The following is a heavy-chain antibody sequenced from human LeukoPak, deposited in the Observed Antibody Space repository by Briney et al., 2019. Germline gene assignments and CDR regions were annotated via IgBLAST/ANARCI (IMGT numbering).Heavy chain of an antibody. D-gene: IGHD4-23*01. J-gene: IGHJ3*02. CDR3: ARDGVTTVVTPGAFDI. CDR2: IYYSGST. V-gene: IGHV4-31*03. CDR1: GGSISRGGYY. Sequence: PSQTLSLTCTFSGGSISRGGYYWSWIRHHPGKGLEWIGDIYYSGSTYYNPSLKSRVTISVDTSKNQFSLKLSSVTAADTAVYYCARDGVTTVVTPGAFDIWGQGTMVTVSS.